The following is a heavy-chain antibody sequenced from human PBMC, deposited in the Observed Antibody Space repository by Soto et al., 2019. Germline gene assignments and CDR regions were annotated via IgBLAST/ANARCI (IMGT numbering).Heavy chain of an antibody. CDR3: ARDSRATVTMFDY. J-gene: IGHJ4*02. Sequence: QVQLQESGPGLVKPSETLSLTCTVSGGSISGSYWSWIRQPPGKGLEWIGYIYYSGSTNYTPSLKSRVTISVDTYKNQSSLKLSSVTAADTAVYYCARDSRATVTMFDYGGQGTLVTVSS. CDR2: IYYSGST. D-gene: IGHD4-17*01. CDR1: GGSISGSY. V-gene: IGHV4-59*01.